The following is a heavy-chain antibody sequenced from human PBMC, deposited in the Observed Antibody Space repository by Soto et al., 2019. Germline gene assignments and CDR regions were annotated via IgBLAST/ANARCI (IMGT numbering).Heavy chain of an antibody. J-gene: IGHJ4*02. Sequence: GGSLRLSCAASGFTVSSNYMSWVRQAPGKGLEWVSVIYSGGSTYYADSVKGRFTIPRDNSKNTLYLQMNSLRAEDTAVYYCARDYYDILTGYTHYFDYWGQGTLVTVSS. V-gene: IGHV3-66*01. CDR2: IYSGGST. CDR1: GFTVSSNY. D-gene: IGHD3-9*01. CDR3: ARDYYDILTGYTHYFDY.